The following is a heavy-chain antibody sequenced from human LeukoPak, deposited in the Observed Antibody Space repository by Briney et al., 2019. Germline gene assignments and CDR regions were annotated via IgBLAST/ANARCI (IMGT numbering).Heavy chain of an antibody. J-gene: IGHJ4*02. Sequence: GGSLRLSCAASGFTFSSFAMNWVRQAPGKGLEWVSIISGSGGSTYYADSVKGRFTISRDNSKNTLYLQMNSLRAEDTAVYYCAKALGVYGDYDYWGQGTLVTVSS. CDR3: AKALGVYGDYDY. D-gene: IGHD4-17*01. CDR2: ISGSGGST. CDR1: GFTFSSFA. V-gene: IGHV3-23*01.